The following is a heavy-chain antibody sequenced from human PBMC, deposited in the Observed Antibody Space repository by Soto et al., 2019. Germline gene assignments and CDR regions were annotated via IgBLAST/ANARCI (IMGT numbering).Heavy chain of an antibody. D-gene: IGHD5-18*01. V-gene: IGHV3-23*01. CDR1: GFSFGDYA. J-gene: IGHJ6*02. CDR3: ARGGRYTSGYEVYSYGMDV. CDR2: ISGTGGRT. Sequence: EVQVLESGGGLVQPGGSLRLSCAASGFSFGDYAMSWVRQAPGKGLEWVSGISGTGGRTSYADSVRGRFTISRDNVNNMLALQLDSLSAADNAVYYCARGGRYTSGYEVYSYGMDVWGQGTTVTVS.